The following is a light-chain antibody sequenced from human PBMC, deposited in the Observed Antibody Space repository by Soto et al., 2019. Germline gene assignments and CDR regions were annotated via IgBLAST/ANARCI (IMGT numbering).Light chain of an antibody. Sequence: DIQMTQSPSSLSASVGDRVTITCRASQSISTYLNWYQQKPGKAPNLLIYTASTLQTGVPSRFTGSGSGTDFTLTVTNMQPEDFATYYCQQSHRTPYTFGQETKVEIK. CDR3: QQSHRTPYT. CDR2: TAS. J-gene: IGKJ2*01. CDR1: QSISTY. V-gene: IGKV1-39*01.